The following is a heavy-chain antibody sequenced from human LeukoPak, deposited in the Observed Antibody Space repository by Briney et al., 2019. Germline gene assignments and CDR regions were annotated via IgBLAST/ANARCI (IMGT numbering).Heavy chain of an antibody. CDR1: GFTFSSYS. D-gene: IGHD3-10*01. CDR2: ISSSSSTI. J-gene: IGHJ4*02. CDR3: ARAMVRGVFGY. Sequence: GGSLRLSCAASGFTFSSYSMNWVRQAPGKGLEWVSYISSSSSTIYYADSVKGRFTISRDNAKNSLYLQMNSLRAEDTAVYYCARAMVRGVFGYWGQGTLVTVSS. V-gene: IGHV3-48*04.